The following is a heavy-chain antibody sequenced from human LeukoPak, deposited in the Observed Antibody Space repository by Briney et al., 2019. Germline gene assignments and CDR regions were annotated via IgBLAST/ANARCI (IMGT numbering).Heavy chain of an antibody. CDR1: GFTFSSYS. V-gene: IGHV3-21*01. CDR2: ISSSSSYI. CDR3: ARGLGYCSGGSCYSGGYIFDY. D-gene: IGHD2-15*01. Sequence: GGSLRLSCAASGFTFSSYSMNWVRQAPGKGLEWVSSISSSSSYIYYADSVKGRFTISRDNAKNSLYLQMNSLRAEDTAVYYCARGLGYCSGGSCYSGGYIFDYWGQGTLVTVSS. J-gene: IGHJ4*02.